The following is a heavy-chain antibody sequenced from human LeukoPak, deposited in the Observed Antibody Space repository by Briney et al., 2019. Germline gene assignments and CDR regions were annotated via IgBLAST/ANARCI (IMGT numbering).Heavy chain of an antibody. CDR1: GGYINNYY. J-gene: IGHJ5*02. CDR3: ARSDWMRWFDP. V-gene: IGHV4-59*08. CDR2: IYYSGST. D-gene: IGHD1-1*01. Sequence: SETLSLTCTVSGGYINNYYWSWIRQPPGKGLEWIGYIYYSGSTTYNPSLKSRVTISVDTSKNQFSLKLSSVTAADTAVYYCARSDWMRWFDPWGQGTLVTVS.